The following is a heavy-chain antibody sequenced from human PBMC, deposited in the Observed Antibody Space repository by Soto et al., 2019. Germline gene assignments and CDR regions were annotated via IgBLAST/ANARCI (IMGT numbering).Heavy chain of an antibody. CDR2: IIPIFGTA. Sequence: QVQLVQSGAEVKKPGSSVKVSCKASGGTFSSYAISWVRQAPGQGLEWMGGIIPIFGTANYAQKFQGRVTITADESTSTAYMELSSLRSEDTAVYYCARGDIVVIPATIGNYYYGMDVWGQGTTVTVSS. J-gene: IGHJ6*02. V-gene: IGHV1-69*01. CDR3: ARGDIVVIPATIGNYYYGMDV. D-gene: IGHD2-2*02. CDR1: GGTFSSYA.